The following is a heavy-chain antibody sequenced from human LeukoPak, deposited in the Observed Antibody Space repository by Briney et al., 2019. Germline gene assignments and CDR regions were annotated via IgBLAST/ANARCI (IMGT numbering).Heavy chain of an antibody. Sequence: ASVKVSCKAAGYTFTSYGISWVRQAPGQGLEWMGWISAYNGNTNYAQELQGRVTMTTDTSTSTAYMELRSLRSDDTAVYYCARDEVGGPIDYWGQGTLVTVSS. CDR1: GYTFTSYG. V-gene: IGHV1-18*01. D-gene: IGHD3-10*01. CDR2: ISAYNGNT. CDR3: ARDEVGGPIDY. J-gene: IGHJ4*02.